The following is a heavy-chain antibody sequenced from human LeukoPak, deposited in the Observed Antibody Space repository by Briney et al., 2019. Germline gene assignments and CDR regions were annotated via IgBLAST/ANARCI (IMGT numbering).Heavy chain of an antibody. V-gene: IGHV4-34*01. CDR2: IDHSGST. Sequence: SETLSLTCAVYGGSFSGYYWSWIRQPPGKGLEWIGEIDHSGSTNYNPSLKSRVTISVDTSKNQFSLKLSSVTAADTAVYYCARSAWNYEYWGQGTLVTVSS. CDR1: GGSFSGYY. D-gene: IGHD1-7*01. J-gene: IGHJ4*02. CDR3: ARSAWNYEY.